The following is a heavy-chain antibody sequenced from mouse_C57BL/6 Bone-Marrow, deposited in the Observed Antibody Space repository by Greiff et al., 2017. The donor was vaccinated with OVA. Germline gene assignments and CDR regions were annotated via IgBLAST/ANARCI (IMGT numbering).Heavy chain of an antibody. V-gene: IGHV1-81*01. D-gene: IGHD1-1*01. CDR2: IYPRSGNT. J-gene: IGHJ3*01. Sequence: VKLQESGAELARPGASVKLSCKASGYTFTSYGISRVKQRTGQGLEWIGEIYPRSGNTYYNEKFKGKATLTADKSSSTAYMELRSLTSEDSAVYFCGTTSGAYWGQGTLVTVSA. CDR3: GTTSGAY. CDR1: GYTFTSYG.